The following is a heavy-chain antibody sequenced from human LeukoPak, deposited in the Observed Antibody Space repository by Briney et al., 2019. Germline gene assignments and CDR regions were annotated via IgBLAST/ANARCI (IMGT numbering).Heavy chain of an antibody. CDR1: GGSFSGYY. V-gene: IGHV4-34*01. Sequence: PSETLSLTCAVYGGSFSGYYWSWIRQPPGKGLEWIGEINHSGSTNYNPSLKSRVTISVDTSKNQFTLKLSSVTAADTAVYYCARGRWDIVVVVAAMYYFDYWGQGTLVTVSS. CDR2: INHSGST. J-gene: IGHJ4*02. D-gene: IGHD2-15*01. CDR3: ARGRWDIVVVVAAMYYFDY.